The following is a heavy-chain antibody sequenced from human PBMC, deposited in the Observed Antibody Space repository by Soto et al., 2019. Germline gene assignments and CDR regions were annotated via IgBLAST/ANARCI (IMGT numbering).Heavy chain of an antibody. CDR1: GGSISSYY. CDR2: IYYSGST. CDR3: XREXXXXGIXNWFDX. V-gene: IGHV4-59*12. D-gene: IGHD1-20*01. J-gene: IGHJ5*02. Sequence: PSETLSLTCTVSGGSISSYYWSWIRQPPGKGLEWIGYIYYSGSTNYNPSLKSRVTISVDTSKNQFSLKLSSVTAADTAVYYCXREXXXXGIXNWFDXWGQGTLVTVSX.